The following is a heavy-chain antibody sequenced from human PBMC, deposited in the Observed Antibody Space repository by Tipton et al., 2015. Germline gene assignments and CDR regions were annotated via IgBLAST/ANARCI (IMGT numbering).Heavy chain of an antibody. D-gene: IGHD3-22*01. Sequence: TLSLTCDVSGVSVTSGSYYWSWIRQSPGKGLEWIGYIYHTGSTVYNPSLKSRVTMSVDTSKNQFSLHLSSVTAADTAVYYCAREVWYYDSSGYDYWGQGTLVTVSS. CDR2: IYHTGST. V-gene: IGHV4-61*01. CDR1: GVSVTSGSYY. J-gene: IGHJ4*02. CDR3: AREVWYYDSSGYDY.